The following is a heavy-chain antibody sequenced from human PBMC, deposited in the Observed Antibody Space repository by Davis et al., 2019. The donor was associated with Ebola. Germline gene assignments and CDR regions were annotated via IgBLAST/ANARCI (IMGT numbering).Heavy chain of an antibody. CDR2: IYYSGST. CDR3: ARVGDAGDYYCYYGMDV. J-gene: IGHJ6*02. Sequence: PSETLSLTCTVSGGSISSYYWSWIRQPPGKGLEYIGYIYYSGSTNYNPSLKSRVTISVDTSKNQFSLKLSSVTAADTAVYYCARVGDAGDYYCYYGMDVWGQGTTVTVSS. CDR1: GGSISSYY. D-gene: IGHD3-16*01. V-gene: IGHV4-59*01.